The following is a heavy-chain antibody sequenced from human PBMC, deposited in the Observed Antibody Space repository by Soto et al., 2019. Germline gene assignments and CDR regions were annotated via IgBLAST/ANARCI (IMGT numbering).Heavy chain of an antibody. Sequence: QMQLVQSGAEVKRPGASVRVSCKSSGYTFTSFYIHWVRQAPGQGLEWMGIINPSGEITNFAQRFQGRVTMTRDMSTNTHSMELSSLKSEDTAVYYCASSPAFSSSWYGIPPDPSHGMDVWGQGTTVTV. V-gene: IGHV1-46*01. CDR1: GYTFTSFY. CDR2: INPSGEIT. CDR3: ASSPAFSSSWYGIPPDPSHGMDV. D-gene: IGHD6-13*01. J-gene: IGHJ6*02.